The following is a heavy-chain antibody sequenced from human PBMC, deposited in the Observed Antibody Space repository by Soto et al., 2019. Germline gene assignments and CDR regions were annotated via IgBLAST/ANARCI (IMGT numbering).Heavy chain of an antibody. CDR2: INPNSGGT. Sequence: ASVKVSCKASGYTFTGYYMHWVRQAPGQGLEWMGWINPNSGGTNYAQKFQGWVTMTRDTSISTAYMELSRLRSDDTAVYYCARDRGSDSSSSEYYYYGMDVWGQGTAVTVSS. J-gene: IGHJ6*02. CDR1: GYTFTGYY. D-gene: IGHD6-6*01. CDR3: ARDRGSDSSSSEYYYYGMDV. V-gene: IGHV1-2*04.